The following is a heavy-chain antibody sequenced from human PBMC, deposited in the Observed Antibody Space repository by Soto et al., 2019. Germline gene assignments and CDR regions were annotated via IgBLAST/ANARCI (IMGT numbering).Heavy chain of an antibody. CDR2: ISAYNGNT. CDR3: ARDSNYYDSSGYYSQADWFDP. Sequence: VKVSCKASGYTFTSDGISWVRQAPGQGLEWMGWISAYNGNTNYAQKLQGRVTMTTDTSTSTAYMELRSLRSDDTAVYYCARDSNYYDSSGYYSQADWFDPWGQGTLVTV. V-gene: IGHV1-18*01. D-gene: IGHD3-22*01. J-gene: IGHJ5*02. CDR1: GYTFTSDG.